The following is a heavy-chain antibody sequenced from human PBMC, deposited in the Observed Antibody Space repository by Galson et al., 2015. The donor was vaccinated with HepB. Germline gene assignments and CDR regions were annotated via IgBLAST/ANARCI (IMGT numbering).Heavy chain of an antibody. J-gene: IGHJ1*01. CDR3: ARGLSMVRGDPQFQH. CDR2: ISAYNGNT. D-gene: IGHD3-10*01. CDR1: GYTFTSYG. Sequence: SVKVSCKASGYTFTSYGISWVRQAPGQGLEWMGRISAYNGNTNYAQKLQGRVTMTTDTSTGTAYMELRSLRSDDTAVYYCARGLSMVRGDPQFQHWGQGTLVTVSS. V-gene: IGHV1-18*01.